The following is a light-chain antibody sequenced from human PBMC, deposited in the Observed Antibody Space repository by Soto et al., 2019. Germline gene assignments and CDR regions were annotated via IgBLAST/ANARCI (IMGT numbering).Light chain of an antibody. CDR3: SSYTSSSTLDV. V-gene: IGLV2-14*01. CDR2: DVS. CDR1: SSDVGGYNY. J-gene: IGLJ1*01. Sequence: QSALTQPASVSGSPGQSITISCTGTSSDVGGYNYVSWYQQHPGKAPKLMIYDVSNRPSGVSNRFSGSKSGNTASLTISGLQADDDADYYCSSYTSSSTLDVFGTGTKLTVL.